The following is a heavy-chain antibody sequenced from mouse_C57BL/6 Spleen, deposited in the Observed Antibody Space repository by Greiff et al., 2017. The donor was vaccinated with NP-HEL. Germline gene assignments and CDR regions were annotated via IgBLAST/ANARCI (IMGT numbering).Heavy chain of an antibody. CDR1: GYSFTGYF. V-gene: IGHV1-37*01. J-gene: IGHJ3*01. CDR3: ARPYGSIDRGFAY. CDR2: INPYNGDT. D-gene: IGHD1-1*01. Sequence: VHVKQSGPELVKPGASVKISCKASGYSFTGYFMNWVKQSHGKSLEWIGRINPYNGDTFYNQKFKGKATLTVDKSSSTAHMELLSLTSEDFAVYYCARPYGSIDRGFAYWGQGTLVTVSA.